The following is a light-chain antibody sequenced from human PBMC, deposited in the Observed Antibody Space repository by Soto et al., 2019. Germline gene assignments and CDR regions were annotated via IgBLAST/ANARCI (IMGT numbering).Light chain of an antibody. V-gene: IGKV3-15*01. CDR1: QSVSSD. CDR2: GAS. Sequence: ERVMTQSPATLSVSPGERATLSCRASQSVSSDVAWYQQKPGQAPRLLIYGASTRTTGIPARFSGSGSGTEFTLTISSLQSEDFAVYYCQQYNNWPPFTFGPGTKVDIK. CDR3: QQYNNWPPFT. J-gene: IGKJ3*01.